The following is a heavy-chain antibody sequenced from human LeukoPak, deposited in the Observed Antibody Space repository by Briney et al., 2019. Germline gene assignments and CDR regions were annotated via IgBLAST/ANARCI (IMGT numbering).Heavy chain of an antibody. D-gene: IGHD6-13*01. CDR3: AKDPGFGSSWYNYYFYGMDV. V-gene: IGHV3-23*01. J-gene: IGHJ6*02. Sequence: GASLRLSCATSGFTFSSYAMSWVRQAPGKGLEWVSVISGIGRGTYYADSVKGRFTISRDNSENTLYLQMNSLRAEDTAVYYCAKDPGFGSSWYNYYFYGMDVWGQGTTVTVSS. CDR2: ISGIGRGT. CDR1: GFTFSSYA.